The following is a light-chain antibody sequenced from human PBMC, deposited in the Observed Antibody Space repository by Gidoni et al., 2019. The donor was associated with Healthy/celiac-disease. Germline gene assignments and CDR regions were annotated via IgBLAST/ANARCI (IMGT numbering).Light chain of an antibody. Sequence: QMTQSPSSLSASVGDRVTITCRASQSISSYLNWYQQKPGKAPKLLIYAASSLQSGVPSRFSGSGSGTDFTLTISSLQPEDFATYYCQQSYSTPKTFGQXTKVEIK. CDR3: QQSYSTPKT. V-gene: IGKV1-39*01. J-gene: IGKJ1*01. CDR2: AAS. CDR1: QSISSY.